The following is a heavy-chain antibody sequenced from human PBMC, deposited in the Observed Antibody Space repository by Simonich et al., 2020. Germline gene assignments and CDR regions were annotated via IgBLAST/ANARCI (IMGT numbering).Heavy chain of an antibody. CDR3: ARWAYSSSYFDY. CDR1: GGSISSSSYY. CDR2: IYYSGST. Sequence: QLQLQESGPGLVKPSETLSLTCTVSGGSISSSSYYWGWIRQPPGKGLEWIGSIYYSGSTYYNPSLKSRVTISVDTSKNQFPLKLSSVTAADTAVYYCARWAYSSSYFDYWGQGTLVTVSS. D-gene: IGHD6-6*01. V-gene: IGHV4-39*01. J-gene: IGHJ4*02.